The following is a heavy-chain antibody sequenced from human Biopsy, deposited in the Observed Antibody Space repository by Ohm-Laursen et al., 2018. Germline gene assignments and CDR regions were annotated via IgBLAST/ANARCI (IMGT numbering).Heavy chain of an antibody. D-gene: IGHD3-10*01. CDR1: GGTFSSHV. Sequence: SSVKVSCKASGGTFSSHVISWVRQAPGQGLEWMGRIIPTFDTPTYAPDFQGRVTFTADKSTGTAHLDLSRLRSEDTAIYYCAGGAAKGNPYDHWGQGTLVTVSS. V-gene: IGHV1-69*06. CDR3: AGGAAKGNPYDH. J-gene: IGHJ5*02. CDR2: IIPTFDTP.